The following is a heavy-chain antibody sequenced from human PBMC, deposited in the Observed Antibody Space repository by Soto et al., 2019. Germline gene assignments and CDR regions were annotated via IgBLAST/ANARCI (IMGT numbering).Heavy chain of an antibody. Sequence: QVQLVQSGAEVKKPGASVKVSCEASGYTFSSYGISWVRQAPGQGFEWMGWISGYNSITRYAQKFQGRVTMTTDTSTSTAYMEQRSLRSDATAVYYCARAFGSTDYWGQGTLVTVSS. CDR1: GYTFSSYG. D-gene: IGHD6-13*01. V-gene: IGHV1-18*01. CDR2: ISGYNSIT. J-gene: IGHJ4*02. CDR3: ARAFGSTDY.